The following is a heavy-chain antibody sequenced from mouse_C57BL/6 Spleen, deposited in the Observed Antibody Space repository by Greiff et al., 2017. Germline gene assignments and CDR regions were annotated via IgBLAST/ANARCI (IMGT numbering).Heavy chain of an antibody. CDR2: IYPGDGDT. D-gene: IGHD2-3*01. CDR3: AKRAYDGYPYYFDY. V-gene: IGHV1-82*01. Sequence: VKLVESGPELVKPGASVKISCKASGYAFSSSWMNWVKQRPGKGLEWIGRIYPGDGDTNYNGKFKGKATLTADKSSSTAYMQLSSLTSEDSAVYFCAKRAYDGYPYYFDYWGQGTTLTVSS. J-gene: IGHJ2*01. CDR1: GYAFSSSW.